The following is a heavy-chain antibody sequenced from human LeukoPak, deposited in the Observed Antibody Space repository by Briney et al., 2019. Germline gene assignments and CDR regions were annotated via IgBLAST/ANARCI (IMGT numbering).Heavy chain of an antibody. Sequence: GGSLRLSCAASGFTFSTSTMNWVRQAPGKGLEWVSSISIINDYIYYADSVKGRFTISRYNAKNSLYLQMNSLRAEDTAVYYCVRIPNSAGFPNWFDPWGQGTLVTVSS. V-gene: IGHV3-21*01. CDR1: GFTFSTST. J-gene: IGHJ5*02. D-gene: IGHD6-19*01. CDR3: VRIPNSAGFPNWFDP. CDR2: ISIINDYI.